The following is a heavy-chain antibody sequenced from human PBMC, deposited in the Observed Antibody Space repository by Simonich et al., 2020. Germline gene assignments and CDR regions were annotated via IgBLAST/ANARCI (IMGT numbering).Heavy chain of an antibody. J-gene: IGHJ5*02. D-gene: IGHD7-27*01. Sequence: VQLVESGGGLVKPGGSLRLSCAASGFTFRSYAMHWVRQAPGKGLEWVAVISYDGSNKYYADSVKGRFTISRDNSKNTLYLQMNSLRAEDTAVYYCARDRNWGWFDPWGQGTLVTVSS. V-gene: IGHV3-30*07. CDR2: ISYDGSNK. CDR3: ARDRNWGWFDP. CDR1: GFTFRSYA.